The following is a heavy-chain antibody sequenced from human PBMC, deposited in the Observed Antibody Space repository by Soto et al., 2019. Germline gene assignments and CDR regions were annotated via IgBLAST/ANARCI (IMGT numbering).Heavy chain of an antibody. CDR2: ISYEGRNK. J-gene: IGHJ4*02. D-gene: IGHD3-22*01. Sequence: QVQLVESGGGVVQPGRSLRLSCAASGLTFSSYGMHWVRQAPGKGLERVAVISYEGRNKYYADSVEVSFTSSRDNFNNTLDLPVNSTRAEGTAVYYWANARVYLFHSSASGDYWGEGTLVTVSS. V-gene: IGHV3-30*18. CDR1: GLTFSSYG. CDR3: ANARVYLFHSSASGDY.